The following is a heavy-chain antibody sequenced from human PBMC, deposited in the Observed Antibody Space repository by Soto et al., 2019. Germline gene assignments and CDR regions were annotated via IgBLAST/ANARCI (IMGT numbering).Heavy chain of an antibody. Sequence: GSLRLSCAASGFTFSSYAMSWVRQAPGKGLEWVSAISGSGGSTYYADSVKGRFTISRDNSKNTLYLQMNSLRAEDTAVYYCAKPIPGYYYYYYGMDVWGQGTTVTVSS. J-gene: IGHJ6*02. CDR3: AKPIPGYYYYYYGMDV. V-gene: IGHV3-23*01. CDR2: ISGSGGST. CDR1: GFTFSSYA.